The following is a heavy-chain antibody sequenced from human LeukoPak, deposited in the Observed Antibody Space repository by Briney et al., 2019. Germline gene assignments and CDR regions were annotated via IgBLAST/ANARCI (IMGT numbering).Heavy chain of an antibody. CDR2: ISSSSSYI. D-gene: IGHD6-13*01. J-gene: IGHJ4*02. Sequence: GGSLRLSCAASEFTFSSYSMNWVRQAPGKGLEWVSSISSSSSYIYYADSVKGRFTISRDNAKNSLYLQMNSLRAEDTAVYYCARVPGYSSSWFDYRGQGTLVTVSS. V-gene: IGHV3-21*01. CDR1: EFTFSSYS. CDR3: ARVPGYSSSWFDY.